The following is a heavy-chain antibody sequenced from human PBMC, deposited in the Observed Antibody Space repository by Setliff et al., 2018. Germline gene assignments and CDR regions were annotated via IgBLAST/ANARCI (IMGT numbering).Heavy chain of an antibody. Sequence: GGSLRLSCAASGFTFTSYWMHWVRQSPGRGLEWVSLIYTGGSTHYADSVKGRFTISRDTSKNTLDLEMSSLRVEDTAVYYCAKTPPTDWYFDLWGRGTLVTVSS. J-gene: IGHJ2*01. CDR3: AKTPPTDWYFDL. CDR1: GFTFTSYW. V-gene: IGHV3-66*02. CDR2: IYTGGST. D-gene: IGHD2-15*01.